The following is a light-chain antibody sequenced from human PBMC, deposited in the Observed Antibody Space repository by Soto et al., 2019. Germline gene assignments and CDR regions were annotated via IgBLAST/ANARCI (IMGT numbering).Light chain of an antibody. V-gene: IGLV2-18*02. CDR1: SSDIGAYNR. Sequence: QSALTQPPSVSGSPGQSVAISCTGTSSDIGAYNRVSWYQQPPGTAPKLMIYDVNNRPSGVPDRFSGSKSGNTASLTISGLQADDEADYYCGSFTSSNTYVFGTGTKVTVL. J-gene: IGLJ1*01. CDR2: DVN. CDR3: GSFTSSNTYV.